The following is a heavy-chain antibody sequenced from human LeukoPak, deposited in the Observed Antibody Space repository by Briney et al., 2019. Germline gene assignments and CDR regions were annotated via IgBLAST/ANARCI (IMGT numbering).Heavy chain of an antibody. CDR1: GGSFSGYY. D-gene: IGHD2-8*01. CDR2: INHSGST. J-gene: IGHJ4*02. CDR3: ARDGMLRSLDY. Sequence: KPSETLSLTCAVYGGSFSGYYWSWIRQPPGKGLEWIGEINHSGSTNYNPSLKSRVTISVDTSKNQFSLKLSSVTAADTAVYHCARDGMLRSLDYWGQGTLVTISS. V-gene: IGHV4-34*01.